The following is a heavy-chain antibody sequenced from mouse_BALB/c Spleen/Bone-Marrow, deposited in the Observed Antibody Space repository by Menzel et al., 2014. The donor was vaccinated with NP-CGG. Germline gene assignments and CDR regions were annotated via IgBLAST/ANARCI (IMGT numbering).Heavy chain of an antibody. CDR2: ISNLAYSI. CDR3: ARAGYDGYPWYFDV. CDR1: GFTFSDYG. V-gene: IGHV5-15*02. J-gene: IGHJ1*01. Sequence: DVHLVESGGGLVQPGGSRKLSCAASGFTFSDYGMAWVRQAPGKGPEWVAFISNLAYSIYYADTVTGRFTISRENAKNTLYLEISSLRSEDSAMYYCARAGYDGYPWYFDVWGAGTTVTVSS. D-gene: IGHD2-3*01.